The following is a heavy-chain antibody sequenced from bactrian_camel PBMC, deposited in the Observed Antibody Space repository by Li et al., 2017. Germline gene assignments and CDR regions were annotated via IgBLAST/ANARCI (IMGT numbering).Heavy chain of an antibody. CDR1: KSSLSVNC. J-gene: IGHJ4*01. CDR2: IGPGGLDT. V-gene: IGHV3S54*01. CDR3: AALSIPSLWC. Sequence: HVQLVESGGDSVQAGGSLRLSCTASKSSLSVNCMGWFRQAPGKEREGVAAIGPGGLDTYYADSVKGRFAISHDNAKNSVDLQMNSLKPEDTAVYYCAALSIPSLWCGGQGTQVTVS. D-gene: IGHD7*01.